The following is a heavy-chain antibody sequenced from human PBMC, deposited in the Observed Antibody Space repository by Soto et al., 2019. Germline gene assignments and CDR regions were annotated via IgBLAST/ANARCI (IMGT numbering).Heavy chain of an antibody. CDR3: ATGDQLSAEVTGISFSF. V-gene: IGHV1-24*01. CDR2: YDPAEDET. J-gene: IGHJ4*02. D-gene: IGHD2-21*02. Sequence: ASVKVSCKVSGYTLRELSLHWVRQAPGKGLEWLAGYDPAEDETLYAQTLKGRITVTEDTSAVTAYMELRGLTFDDSAVYYCATGDQLSAEVTGISFSFWGQGTRVTAPQ. CDR1: GYTLRELS.